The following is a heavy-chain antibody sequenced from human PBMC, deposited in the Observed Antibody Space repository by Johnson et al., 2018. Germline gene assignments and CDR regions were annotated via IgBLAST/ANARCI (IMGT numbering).Heavy chain of an antibody. D-gene: IGHD5-18*01. CDR1: GFTFSSYA. V-gene: IGHV3-30*14. CDR2: ISYDGSNK. Sequence: QVQLVECGGGVVQPGRSLRLSCAASGFTFSSYAMHWVRQPPGKGLEWVAVISYDGSNKYSADSVTGRFTNSRDNSKNTLYLQMTSLRAEDTDVYYCASGYSYGPDAFDIWGQGTMVTVSS. CDR3: ASGYSYGPDAFDI. J-gene: IGHJ3*02.